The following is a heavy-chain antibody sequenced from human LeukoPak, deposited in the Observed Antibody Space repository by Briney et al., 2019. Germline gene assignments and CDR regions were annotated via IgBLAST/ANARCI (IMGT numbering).Heavy chain of an antibody. Sequence: GGSLRLSRAASGFTFSVYSMNWVRQAPGRGLEWLSYIGLASGFTSYADSVKGRFTISNDTARNSLYLHMNSLRAEDTAVYFCARDHNSALDSWGQGTLVTVSS. D-gene: IGHD1-20*01. CDR1: GFTFSVYS. V-gene: IGHV3-21*05. CDR2: IGLASGFT. J-gene: IGHJ4*02. CDR3: ARDHNSALDS.